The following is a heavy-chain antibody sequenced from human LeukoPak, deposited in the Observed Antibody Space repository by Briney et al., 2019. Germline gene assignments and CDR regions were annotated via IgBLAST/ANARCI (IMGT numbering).Heavy chain of an antibody. CDR2: ITGGGGST. CDR3: AKDRSYSGFSGRGAYFDY. Sequence: GGSPRLSCAASGFTFSSYAMSWVRQAPGKGLEWVSAITGGGGSTYYADSVKGRFTISRDNSKNTLYLQMNSLRAEDTAVYYCAKDRSYSGFSGRGAYFDYWGQGTLVTVSS. V-gene: IGHV3-23*01. CDR1: GFTFSSYA. J-gene: IGHJ4*02. D-gene: IGHD3-10*01.